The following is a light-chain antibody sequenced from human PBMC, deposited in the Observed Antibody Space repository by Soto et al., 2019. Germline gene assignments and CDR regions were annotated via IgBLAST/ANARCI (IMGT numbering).Light chain of an antibody. J-gene: IGLJ3*02. CDR3: LLSYSGGRPV. Sequence: QAVVTQEPSLTMSPGGTVTLTCGSSTGAVTSGHYPYWFQQKPGQAPRTLIYDTSNKHSWTPARFSGSLLGGKAALTLSGAQPEDESDYYCLLSYSGGRPVFGGGTKLTVL. V-gene: IGLV7-46*01. CDR2: DTS. CDR1: TGAVTSGHY.